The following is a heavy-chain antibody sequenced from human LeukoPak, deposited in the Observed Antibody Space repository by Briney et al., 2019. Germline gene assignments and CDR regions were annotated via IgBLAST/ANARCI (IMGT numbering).Heavy chain of an antibody. V-gene: IGHV1-2*02. J-gene: IGHJ4*02. CDR3: AREAAAGRDPPDY. Sequence: ASVKVSCKASGYTFTGYYMHWVRQAPGQGLEWMGWINPNSGGTNYAQKFQGRVTMTRGTSISTAYMELSRLRSDDTAVYYCAREAAAGRDPPDYWGQGTLVTVSS. CDR2: INPNSGGT. D-gene: IGHD6-13*01. CDR1: GYTFTGYY.